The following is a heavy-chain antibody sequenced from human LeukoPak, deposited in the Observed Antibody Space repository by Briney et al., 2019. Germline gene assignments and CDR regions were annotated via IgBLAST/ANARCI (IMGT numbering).Heavy chain of an antibody. CDR2: ISSSGGST. CDR3: ANTPYDYDSSGYADY. Sequence: GGSLRLSCAASGFTFSSYAVSWVRQAPGKGLEWVSVISSSGGSTYYADSVKGRFTISRDNSKNTLYLQMNSLRAEDTAVYYCANTPYDYDSSGYADYWGQGTLVTVSS. CDR1: GFTFSSYA. J-gene: IGHJ4*02. V-gene: IGHV3-23*01. D-gene: IGHD3-22*01.